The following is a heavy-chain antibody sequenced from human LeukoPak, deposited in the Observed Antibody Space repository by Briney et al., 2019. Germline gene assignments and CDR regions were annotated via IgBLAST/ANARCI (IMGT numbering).Heavy chain of an antibody. Sequence: SETLSLTCAVYGGSFSGYYWSWIRQPPGKGLEWIGEINHSGSTNYNPSLKSRVTISVDTSKNQVSLKLSSVTAADTVVYYCARGSTLYDYVWGSYRTGYYFDYWGQGTLVTV. CDR3: ARGSTLYDYVWGSYRTGYYFDY. J-gene: IGHJ4*02. CDR2: INHSGST. V-gene: IGHV4-34*01. D-gene: IGHD3-16*02. CDR1: GGSFSGYY.